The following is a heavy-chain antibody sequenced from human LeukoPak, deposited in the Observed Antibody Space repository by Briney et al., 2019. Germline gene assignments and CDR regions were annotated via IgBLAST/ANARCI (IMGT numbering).Heavy chain of an antibody. Sequence: SETLSLTCAVYGGSFSGYYWSWIRQPPGKWLEWIGEINHSGSTNYNPSLKSRVTISVDTSKNQFSLKLSSVTAADTAVYYCARVCHFRGVNNWGQGTPVTVSS. J-gene: IGHJ4*02. D-gene: IGHD3-10*01. CDR3: ARVCHFRGVNN. CDR1: GGSFSGYY. V-gene: IGHV4-34*01. CDR2: INHSGST.